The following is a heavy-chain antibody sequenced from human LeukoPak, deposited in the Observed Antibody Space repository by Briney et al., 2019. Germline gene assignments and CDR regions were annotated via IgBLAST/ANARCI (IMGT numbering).Heavy chain of an antibody. J-gene: IGHJ4*02. Sequence: SVEVSCKGSWFTLSSYGISWGRQAPGQGVEGMGWVSAYNGNTNYAQKLQGRVTMTTDTSTSTAYMELRSLRSDDTAVYYCARGGVDSGSYFGYFDYWGQGTLVTVSS. V-gene: IGHV1-18*01. CDR1: WFTLSSYG. CDR2: VSAYNGNT. D-gene: IGHD1-26*01. CDR3: ARGGVDSGSYFGYFDY.